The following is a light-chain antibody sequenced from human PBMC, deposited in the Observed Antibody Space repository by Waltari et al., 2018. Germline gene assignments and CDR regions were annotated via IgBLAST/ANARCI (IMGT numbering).Light chain of an antibody. CDR3: ETWDSNTRV. J-gene: IGLJ3*02. Sequence: QPVLTQSSSASAALGSSVKLTCTLSSGHRNYVIAWHQQQPGEAPRFLITLDGGGRDNKGGRVPVRCSGSSFGADRYLTISNLQSEDEAEYYCETWDSNTRVFGGGTKLTVL. CDR2: LDGGGRD. V-gene: IGLV4-60*03. CDR1: SGHRNYV.